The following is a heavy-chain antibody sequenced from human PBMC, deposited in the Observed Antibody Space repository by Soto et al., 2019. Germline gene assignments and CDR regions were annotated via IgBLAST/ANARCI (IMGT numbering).Heavy chain of an antibody. D-gene: IGHD6-19*01. V-gene: IGHV1-18*01. CDR1: GYTFTSYG. CDR2: ISAYNGNT. Sequence: ASVKVSCKASGYTFTSYGIGWVRQAPGQGLEWMGWISAYNGNTIYAQKLQGRVTMTTDTSTSTAYMELRSLRSDDTAVYYCARGDPPVAGDYYYYGMDVWGQGTTVTVSS. J-gene: IGHJ6*02. CDR3: ARGDPPVAGDYYYYGMDV.